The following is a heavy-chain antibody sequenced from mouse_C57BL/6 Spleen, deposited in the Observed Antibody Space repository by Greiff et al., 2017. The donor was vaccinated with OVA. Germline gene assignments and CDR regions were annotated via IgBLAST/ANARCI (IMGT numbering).Heavy chain of an antibody. J-gene: IGHJ1*03. CDR3: ARKGYYGSSVWYFDV. V-gene: IGHV1-50*01. D-gene: IGHD1-1*01. CDR2: IDPSDSYT. CDR1: GYTFTSYW. Sequence: QVQLQQPGAELVKPGASVKLSCKASGYTFTSYWMQWVKQRPGQGLEWIGEIDPSDSYTNYNQKFKGKATLTVDPSSSTAYLQLSSLTSEDSAVYYCARKGYYGSSVWYFDVWGTGTTVTVSS.